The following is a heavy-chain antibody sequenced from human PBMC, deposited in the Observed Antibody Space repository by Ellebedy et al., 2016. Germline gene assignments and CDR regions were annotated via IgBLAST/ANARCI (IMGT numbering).Heavy chain of an antibody. CDR3: ARDPLHPTNFLYWYFDL. CDR1: GFTFSSHA. V-gene: IGHV3-23*01. D-gene: IGHD4/OR15-4a*01. CDR2: ISGSGGNT. Sequence: GESLKISXAASGFTFSSHAMNWVRQVPGTGLEWVSTISGSGGNTYYAGSVKGRFTISRDNSKNTLYLQMSSLRAEDTAVYYCARDPLHPTNFLYWYFDLWGRGTLLTVSS. J-gene: IGHJ2*01.